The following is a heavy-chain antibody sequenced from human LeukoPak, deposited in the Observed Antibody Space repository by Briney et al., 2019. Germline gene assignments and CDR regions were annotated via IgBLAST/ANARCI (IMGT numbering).Heavy chain of an antibody. Sequence: GASVKVSCKASGYTFTSYYMHWVRQAPGQGLEWMGIINPSGGSTSYAQKFQGRVTMTRDTSTSTVYMEPNSLRSEDTAVYYCASSYYDILTGYYYYYGMDVWGQGTTVTVSS. V-gene: IGHV1-46*01. CDR3: ASSYYDILTGYYYYYGMDV. CDR2: INPSGGST. D-gene: IGHD3-9*01. CDR1: GYTFTSYY. J-gene: IGHJ6*02.